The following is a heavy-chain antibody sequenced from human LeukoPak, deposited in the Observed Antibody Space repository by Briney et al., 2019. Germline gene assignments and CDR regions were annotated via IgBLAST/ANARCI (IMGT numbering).Heavy chain of an antibody. D-gene: IGHD3-10*01. J-gene: IGHJ4*02. V-gene: IGHV4-4*07. Sequence: PSETLSLTCTVSGGSISSYYWSWIRQPAGKGLEWIGRIYTSGSTNYNPSLKSRVTMSVDTSKNQFSLKLSSVTAADTAVYYCARSTYYYGSGSYSHFDYWGQGTLVTVSS. CDR2: IYTSGST. CDR1: GGSISSYY. CDR3: ARSTYYYGSGSYSHFDY.